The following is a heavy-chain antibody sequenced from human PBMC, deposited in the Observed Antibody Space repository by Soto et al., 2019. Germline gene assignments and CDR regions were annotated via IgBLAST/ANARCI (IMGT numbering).Heavy chain of an antibody. D-gene: IGHD3-16*01. CDR3: ARYHRDDASRKIDC. Sequence: EVQLVQSGTEVQKTGEALKISCQGSVYSFTSNWIGWVRQMPGKGLEWMGLINPADSDIKYIPSFQGQVTISADKSIGTAYLQWSILKASDTAMYYCARYHRDDASRKIDCWGQGTLVTVSS. CDR1: VYSFTSNW. J-gene: IGHJ4*02. V-gene: IGHV5-51*01. CDR2: INPADSDI.